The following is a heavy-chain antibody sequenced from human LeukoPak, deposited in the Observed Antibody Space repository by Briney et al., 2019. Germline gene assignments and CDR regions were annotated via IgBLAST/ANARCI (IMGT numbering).Heavy chain of an antibody. CDR3: ARGAQTYYDKAPVDY. D-gene: IGHD3-22*01. CDR1: SVTFNVYY. J-gene: IGHJ4*02. V-gene: IGHV4-34*01. CDR2: IKHSGST. Sequence: SETLSLTSSVYSVTFNVYYWSWIPQPPGKGLVWIVEIKHSGSTNYIPSLKSRVTISIATAKSQFTLKLNSMTAADTAVYYCARGAQTYYDKAPVDYWGQGTLVTVSS.